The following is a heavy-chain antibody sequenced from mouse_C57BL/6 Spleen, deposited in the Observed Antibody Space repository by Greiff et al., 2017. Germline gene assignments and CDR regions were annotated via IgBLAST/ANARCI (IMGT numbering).Heavy chain of an antibody. Sequence: QVQLQQPGAELVKPGASVTMSCKASGYTFTSYWITWVKQRPGQGLEWIGVIYPGSGCTNYNEKFKSKATLTVDTSSSTAYMQLSSLTSEDSAVYYCARGSSYGSNPGAMGCWGQGTSVTVSS. CDR2: IYPGSGCT. CDR1: GYTFTSYW. D-gene: IGHD1-1*01. V-gene: IGHV1-55*01. J-gene: IGHJ4*01. CDR3: ARGSSYGSNPGAMGC.